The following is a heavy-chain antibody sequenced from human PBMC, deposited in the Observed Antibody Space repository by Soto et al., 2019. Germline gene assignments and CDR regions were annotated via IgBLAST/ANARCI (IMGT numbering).Heavy chain of an antibody. CDR3: AKDLYCSGGSCYVVTKYGYYYYYGMDV. CDR1: GFTFDDYA. V-gene: IGHV3-43D*04. J-gene: IGHJ6*02. CDR2: ISWDGGST. D-gene: IGHD2-15*01. Sequence: GESLRLSCAASGFTFDDYAMHWVRQAPGKGLEWVSLISWDGGSTYYADSVKGRFTISRDNSKNSLYLQMNSLRAEDTALYYCAKDLYCSGGSCYVVTKYGYYYYYGMDVWGQGTTVTVSS.